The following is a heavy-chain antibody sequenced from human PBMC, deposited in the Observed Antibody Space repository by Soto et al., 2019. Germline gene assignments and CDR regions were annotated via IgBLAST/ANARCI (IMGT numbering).Heavy chain of an antibody. D-gene: IGHD7-27*01. CDR3: ARVPSTGEFDY. J-gene: IGHJ4*02. Sequence: PSETLCLARDVSCGSIISAGYSWSWIRQPPGKGLEWIGYIDHSGSTHYTPSLKSRVTRSVDRSKNRFSLNLSSVIAADTAVYYCARVPSTGEFDYWGQGTLVTVLL. CDR2: IDHSGST. CDR1: CGSIISAGYS. V-gene: IGHV4-30-2*01.